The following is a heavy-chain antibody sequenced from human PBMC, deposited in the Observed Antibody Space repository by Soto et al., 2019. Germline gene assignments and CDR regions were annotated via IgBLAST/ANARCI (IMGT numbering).Heavy chain of an antibody. Sequence: VQLVQSGAEVKKPGASVKVSCKASGYTFTSYGISWVRQAPGQGLEWMGWISAYNGNTNYAQKLQGRVTMTTDTSTSTAYMELRSLRSDDTAVYYCAASPNYYGSGSRSFDYWGQGTLVTVSS. CDR1: GYTFTSYG. V-gene: IGHV1-18*01. J-gene: IGHJ4*02. CDR2: ISAYNGNT. D-gene: IGHD3-10*01. CDR3: AASPNYYGSGSRSFDY.